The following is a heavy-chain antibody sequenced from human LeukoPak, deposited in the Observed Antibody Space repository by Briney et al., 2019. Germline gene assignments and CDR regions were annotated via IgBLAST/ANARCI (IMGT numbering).Heavy chain of an antibody. CDR2: IYHSGST. V-gene: IGHV4-38-2*01. CDR1: GYSISSGYY. Sequence: SETLSLTCAVSGYSISSGYYWGWIRQPPGKGLEWIGSIYHSGSTSYNPSLKSRVTISVDTSKNQFSLKLSSVTAADTAVYYCARLIEYSSPVDYWGQRTLVTVSS. CDR3: ARLIEYSSPVDY. D-gene: IGHD6-6*01. J-gene: IGHJ4*02.